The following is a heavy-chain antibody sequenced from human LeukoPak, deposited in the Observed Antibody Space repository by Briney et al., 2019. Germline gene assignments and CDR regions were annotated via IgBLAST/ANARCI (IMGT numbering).Heavy chain of an antibody. D-gene: IGHD1-26*01. V-gene: IGHV3-23*01. CDR3: AKDLSSGSLELFDY. Sequence: GGSLRLSCAASGFTFSSYAMSWVRQAPGKGLEWVSAISGSGGSTYYADSVKGRFTISRDNSKNTQYLQMNSLRAEDTAVYYCAKDLSSGSLELFDYWGQGTLVTVSS. J-gene: IGHJ4*02. CDR1: GFTFSSYA. CDR2: ISGSGGST.